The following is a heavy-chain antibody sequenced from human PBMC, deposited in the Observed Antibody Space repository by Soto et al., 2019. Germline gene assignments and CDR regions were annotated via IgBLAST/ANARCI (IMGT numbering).Heavy chain of an antibody. CDR3: ASRSSYCPHTTCYEDYFDY. Sequence: QLQLQESGPGLVKPSETLSLTCTVSGGSISSRSFYWGWIRQPPGMGLGWIGSIYYGGSTDYDPFLQSPLRISVDTPKNPFSPRLTSVTAPDPAVYYRASRSSYCPHTTCYEDYFDYWGQGILVTVSS. CDR2: IYYGGST. V-gene: IGHV4-39*01. J-gene: IGHJ4*02. D-gene: IGHD2-2*01. CDR1: GGSISSRSFY.